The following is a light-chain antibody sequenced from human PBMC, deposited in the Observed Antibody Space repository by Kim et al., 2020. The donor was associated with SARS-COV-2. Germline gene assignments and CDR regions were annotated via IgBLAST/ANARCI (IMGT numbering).Light chain of an antibody. CDR3: HHLNSSPYYT. CDR2: SAS. Sequence: STGDGATLSSRASRSMSTGYMTGYQQQPAQAPPLFMYSASTRAGGVPERFSGSESAADLFLTISRLEPEDAAVYYCHHLNSSPYYTFGQGTKLEI. J-gene: IGKJ2*01. CDR1: RSMSTGY. V-gene: IGKV3-20*02.